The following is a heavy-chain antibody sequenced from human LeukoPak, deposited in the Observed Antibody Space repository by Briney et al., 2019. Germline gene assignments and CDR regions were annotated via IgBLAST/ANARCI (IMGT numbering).Heavy chain of an antibody. CDR2: ISSSGGTT. J-gene: IGHJ4*02. D-gene: IGHD1-26*01. V-gene: IGHV3-11*01. CDR3: ARGSRGATLPFGI. Sequence: PGGSLRLSCAASGFTFSDYYMSWIRQAPGKGLEWVSYISSSGGTTYYGDSVKGRFIISRDNAKNSLYLQMNSLRAEDTAVYYCARGSRGATLPFGIWGQGTLVTVSP. CDR1: GFTFSDYY.